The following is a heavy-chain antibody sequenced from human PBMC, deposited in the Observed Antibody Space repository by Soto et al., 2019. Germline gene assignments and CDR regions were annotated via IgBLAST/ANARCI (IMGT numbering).Heavy chain of an antibody. J-gene: IGHJ3*02. V-gene: IGHV1-58*01. Sequence: ASVKVSCKASGFTFTSSAVQWVRQARGQRLEWIGWIVVGSGNTNYPQKFQERVTITRDMSTSTAYMELSSLRSEDTAVYYCAASRGYCGGDCPNAFDIWGQGTMVTISS. CDR2: IVVGSGNT. D-gene: IGHD2-21*02. CDR3: AASRGYCGGDCPNAFDI. CDR1: GFTFTSSA.